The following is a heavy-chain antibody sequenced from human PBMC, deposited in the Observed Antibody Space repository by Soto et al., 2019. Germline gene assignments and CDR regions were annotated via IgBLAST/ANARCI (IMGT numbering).Heavy chain of an antibody. J-gene: IGHJ3*02. CDR1: GFTFSSYS. CDR2: ISSSSSYI. CDR3: ARAIDSGYDLDAFDI. Sequence: EVQLVESGGGLVKPGGSLRLSCAASGFTFSSYSMNWVRQAPGKGLEWVSSISSSSSYIYYADSVKGRFTISRDNAKNALYLQMNSLRAEDTAVYYCARAIDSGYDLDAFDIWGQGTMVTVSS. V-gene: IGHV3-21*01. D-gene: IGHD5-12*01.